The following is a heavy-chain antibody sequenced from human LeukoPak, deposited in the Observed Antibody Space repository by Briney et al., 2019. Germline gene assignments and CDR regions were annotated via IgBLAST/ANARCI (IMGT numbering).Heavy chain of an antibody. CDR2: ISGSGSDL. CDR3: ARSIGYYYTMDV. J-gene: IGHJ6*02. V-gene: IGHV3-11*01. Sequence: PGGSLRPSCVACGFSFSDYYMSWIRQAPGGGLEWISYISGSGSDLYYADSVKGRFTISRDNANNSLYLQMNSLRAEDTAVYYCARSIGYYYTMDVWGQGTTVTVSS. CDR1: GFSFSDYY. D-gene: IGHD3-22*01.